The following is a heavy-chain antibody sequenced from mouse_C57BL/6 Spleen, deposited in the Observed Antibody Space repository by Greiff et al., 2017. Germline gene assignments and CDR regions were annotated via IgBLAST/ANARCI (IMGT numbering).Heavy chain of an antibody. D-gene: IGHD2-1*01. CDR1: GYTFTSYW. CDR2: IYPGGGST. J-gene: IGHJ1*03. Sequence: VQGVESGPELMKPGASVKLSCKASGYTFTSYWLTWVKQRPGQGLEWIGDIYPGGGSTNYNEKFTSKATLTVDTSSSTAYMHLSSLTSEYSAVYYCARGNYGYFDVWGTGTTVTVSS. V-gene: IGHV1-55*01. CDR3: ARGNYGYFDV.